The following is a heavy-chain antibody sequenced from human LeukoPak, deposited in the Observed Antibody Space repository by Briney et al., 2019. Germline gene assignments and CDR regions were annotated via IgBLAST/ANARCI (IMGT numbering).Heavy chain of an antibody. D-gene: IGHD1-14*01. Sequence: RGSLRLSCAASGFTFSSYSMNWVRQAPGKGLEWVSSKGSSSSYIHYADSVTGRFTISRDNAKNSLYLQMNSLRDDDTAVYYCARDAGSNGMDVWGQGTTVTVS. CDR3: ARDAGSNGMDV. V-gene: IGHV3-21*01. CDR1: GFTFSSYS. CDR2: KGSSSSYI. J-gene: IGHJ6*02.